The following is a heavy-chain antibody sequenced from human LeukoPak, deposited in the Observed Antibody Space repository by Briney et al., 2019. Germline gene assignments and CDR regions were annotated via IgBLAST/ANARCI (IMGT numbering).Heavy chain of an antibody. CDR1: GFLFRSYG. V-gene: IGHV3-23*01. Sequence: RGSLRLSCAASGFLFRSYGMSWVRQAPGKGLEWVSGISDSGGSTFYADSVKGRFTISRDNSKNTMYLQMNSLRAEDTALYYCAKDSPWKYYDSTGFSGYWGQGTLVTVSS. CDR3: AKDSPWKYYDSTGFSGY. D-gene: IGHD3-9*01. CDR2: ISDSGGST. J-gene: IGHJ4*02.